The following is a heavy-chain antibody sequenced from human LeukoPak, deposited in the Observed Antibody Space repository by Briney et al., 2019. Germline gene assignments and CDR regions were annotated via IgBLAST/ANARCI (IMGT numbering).Heavy chain of an antibody. Sequence: SETLSLTCTVSGGSISSYYWSWIRQPPGKGLEWIGYIYYSGSTNYNPSLKSRVTISVDRSKNQFSLKLSSVTAADTAVYYCARRAYSYVSFDYWGQGTLVTVSS. J-gene: IGHJ4*02. CDR1: GGSISSYY. V-gene: IGHV4-59*12. D-gene: IGHD5-18*01. CDR3: ARRAYSYVSFDY. CDR2: IYYSGST.